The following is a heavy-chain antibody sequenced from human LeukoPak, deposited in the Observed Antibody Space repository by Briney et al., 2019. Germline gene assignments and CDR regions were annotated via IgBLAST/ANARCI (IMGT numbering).Heavy chain of an antibody. CDR1: GFTFSNYW. CDR2: INRDGSDK. CDR3: VNFWSGPDAVY. J-gene: IGHJ4*02. V-gene: IGHV3-7*02. D-gene: IGHD3-3*01. Sequence: GGSLRLSCAASGFTFSNYWMTWVRQAPGKGLEWVANINRDGSDKYYMASVQGRFTISRDNAKSTVYLQMNSLRGEDTAVYYCVNFWSGPDAVYWGQGTLVTVSS.